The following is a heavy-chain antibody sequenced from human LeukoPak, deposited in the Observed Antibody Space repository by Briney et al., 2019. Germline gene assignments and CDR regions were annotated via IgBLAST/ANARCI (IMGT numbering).Heavy chain of an antibody. V-gene: IGHV4-59*01. D-gene: IGHD3-3*01. J-gene: IGHJ4*02. CDR1: GGSISRYY. CDR2: IYYTGTT. CDR3: ARTGIWSGYYTFDY. Sequence: SETLSHTCTVSGGSISRYYWSWIRQPPGEGLEWLGYIYYTGTTNYNPSLKNRVTMSVDTSKNQFSLKLSSVTTADTAVYYCARTGIWSGYYTFDYWGQGSLVTVSS.